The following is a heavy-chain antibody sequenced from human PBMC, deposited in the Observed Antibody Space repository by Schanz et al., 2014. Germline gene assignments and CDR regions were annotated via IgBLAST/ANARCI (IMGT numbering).Heavy chain of an antibody. Sequence: QVQLVESGGGVVQPGRSLRLSCAASGFTFSSYGMHWVRQSPGKGLEWVAVMSYDGSNKYYADSVKGRFTISRDSSNNTLYLQMKSLRAEDTAVYYCAKYGGGYSYGFVEYWGQGILXTVSS. CDR2: MSYDGSNK. D-gene: IGHD5-18*01. CDR1: GFTFSSYG. V-gene: IGHV3-30*18. J-gene: IGHJ4*02. CDR3: AKYGGGYSYGFVEY.